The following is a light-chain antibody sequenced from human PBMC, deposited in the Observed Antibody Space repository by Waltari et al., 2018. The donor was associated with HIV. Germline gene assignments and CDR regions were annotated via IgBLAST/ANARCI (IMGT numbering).Light chain of an antibody. J-gene: IGLJ2*01. CDR1: SSDVGGYNY. CDR3: SSYTSSSTAV. V-gene: IGLV2-14*01. Sequence: QSALTQPASVSGSPGQSITISCTGTSSDVGGYNYFSWYQQHPGKAPKLMIYEVSNRPSGVSNRFSGSKSGNTASLTISGLQAEDEADYYCSSYTSSSTAVFGGGTKLTVL. CDR2: EVS.